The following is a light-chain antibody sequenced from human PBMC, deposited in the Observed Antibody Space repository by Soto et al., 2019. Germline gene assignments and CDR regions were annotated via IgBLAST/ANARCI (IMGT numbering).Light chain of an antibody. Sequence: DFELTQSPSSLSAFVGDRVTIPCRASQSIGKFLSWYQQKPGTAPKLLIYAASSLQSGVPSRFSGSGSGTNFTLTISSLQPEDFATYYCQQNYNTPITFGQGTRLEIK. V-gene: IGKV1-39*01. CDR1: QSIGKF. J-gene: IGKJ5*01. CDR2: AAS. CDR3: QQNYNTPIT.